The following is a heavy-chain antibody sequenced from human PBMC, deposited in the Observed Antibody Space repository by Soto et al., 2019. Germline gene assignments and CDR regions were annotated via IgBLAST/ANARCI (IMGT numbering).Heavy chain of an antibody. V-gene: IGHV1-46*01. D-gene: IGHD3-3*01. CDR2: INPHGGST. CDR3: ARSSGGNFGIIIEGSNWFDP. J-gene: IGHJ5*02. Sequence: ASVKVSCKAPGDTFTSYYLNWVREAPGQGLELMGVINPHGGSTKYAQKFQGRVTMTRDTSRSTVYMELRSLRSGDTAIYYCARSSGGNFGIIIEGSNWFDPWGQGTLVTVYS. CDR1: GDTFTSYY.